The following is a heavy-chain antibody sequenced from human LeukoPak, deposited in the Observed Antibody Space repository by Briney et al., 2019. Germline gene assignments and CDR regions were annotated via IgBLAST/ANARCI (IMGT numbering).Heavy chain of an antibody. CDR2: INPNSGGT. CDR3: ARVYVGYYGSGIPFDY. CDR1: GYTFTGYY. D-gene: IGHD3-10*01. J-gene: IGHJ4*02. Sequence: GASVKVSCKTSGYTFTGYYMHWVRQAPGQGLEWMGWINPNSGGTNYAQKFQGRVTMTRDTSISTAYMELSRLRSDDMAVYYCARVYVGYYGSGIPFDYWGLGTLVTVSS. V-gene: IGHV1-2*02.